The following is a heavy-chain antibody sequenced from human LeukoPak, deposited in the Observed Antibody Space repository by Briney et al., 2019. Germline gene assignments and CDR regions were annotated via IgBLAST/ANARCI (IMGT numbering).Heavy chain of an antibody. V-gene: IGHV3-13*01. D-gene: IGHD1-1*01. CDR3: ARGPPRGKYYYMDV. CDR1: GFTFSSFD. J-gene: IGHJ6*03. CDR2: IGTASDT. Sequence: HPGGSLRLSCAASGFTFSSFDMHWVRQPTGQGLEWVSTIGTASDTYYPGSVEGRLTLSRDNAKNSLYLQMNSLTAGDTAVYYCARGPPRGKYYYMDVWGKGTTVTVSS.